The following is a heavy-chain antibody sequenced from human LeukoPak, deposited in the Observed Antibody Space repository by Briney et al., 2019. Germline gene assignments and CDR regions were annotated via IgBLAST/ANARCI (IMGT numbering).Heavy chain of an antibody. J-gene: IGHJ4*02. Sequence: GRSLRLSCAASGFTFSSYGMHWVRQAPGKGLEWVAVIWYDGSNKYYADSVKGRFTISRDNSKNTLYLQMNSLRAGDTAVYYCAKDRIAVAGTAFDYWGQGTLVTVSS. CDR3: AKDRIAVAGTAFDY. V-gene: IGHV3-33*06. CDR1: GFTFSSYG. D-gene: IGHD6-19*01. CDR2: IWYDGSNK.